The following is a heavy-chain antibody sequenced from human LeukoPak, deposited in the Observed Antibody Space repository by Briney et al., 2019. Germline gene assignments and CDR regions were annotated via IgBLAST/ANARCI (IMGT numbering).Heavy chain of an antibody. D-gene: IGHD1-26*01. CDR1: GFTFGDYD. CDR3: ARDNTGSYEY. Sequence: SGGSLRLSGAASGFTFGDYDMHWVRQAPGKGLEWVSLIRADGATTRYTDSVKGRFTISRDNSKDSLYLQMNSLRTEDTALYYWARDNTGSYEYWGQGTLVTVSP. J-gene: IGHJ4*02. CDR2: IRADGATT. V-gene: IGHV3-43*02.